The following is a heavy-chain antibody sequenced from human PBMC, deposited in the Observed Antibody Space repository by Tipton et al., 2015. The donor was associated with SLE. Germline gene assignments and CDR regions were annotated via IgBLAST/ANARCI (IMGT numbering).Heavy chain of an antibody. V-gene: IGHV4-38-2*02. CDR1: GDSISSDYY. CDR3: ARWQYYYDSSGYFDY. J-gene: IGHJ4*02. Sequence: LRLSCTVSGDSISSDYYWGWIRQPPGKGLEWIGSIHHRGRTYYSPSLKSRVTISVDTSKNQFSLNLSSVTAADTAGYYCARWQYYYDSSGYFDYWGQGTLVTVSS. D-gene: IGHD3-22*01. CDR2: IHHRGRT.